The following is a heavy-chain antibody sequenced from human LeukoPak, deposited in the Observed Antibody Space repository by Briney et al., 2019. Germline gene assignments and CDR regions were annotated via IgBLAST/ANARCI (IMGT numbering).Heavy chain of an antibody. V-gene: IGHV4-34*01. Sequence: PSETLSLTCAVYGGSFSGYYWSWIRQPPGKGLEWIGEINHSGSTNYNPSLKSRVTISVDTSKNQFSLKLSSVTAADTAVYYCAKDPRGGYCSSTSSSKGDYWGQGTLVTVSS. CDR2: INHSGST. CDR3: AKDPRGGYCSSTSSSKGDY. J-gene: IGHJ4*02. CDR1: GGSFSGYY. D-gene: IGHD2-2*01.